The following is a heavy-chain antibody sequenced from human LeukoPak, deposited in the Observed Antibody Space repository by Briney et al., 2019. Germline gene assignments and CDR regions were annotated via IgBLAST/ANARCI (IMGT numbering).Heavy chain of an antibody. Sequence: ASVKVSCKASGYTFTGYYMHWVRQAPGQGLEWMGWINPNSGGTNYAQKFQGRVTITRDTSISTAYMELSRLRSDDTAVYYCARETQGSSWYYFDYWGQGTLVTVSS. D-gene: IGHD6-13*01. CDR2: INPNSGGT. V-gene: IGHV1-2*02. J-gene: IGHJ4*02. CDR1: GYTFTGYY. CDR3: ARETQGSSWYYFDY.